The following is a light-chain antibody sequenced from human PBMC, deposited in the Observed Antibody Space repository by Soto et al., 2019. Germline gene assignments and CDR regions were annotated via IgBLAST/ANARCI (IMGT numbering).Light chain of an antibody. Sequence: DIQMTQSPSTLSASVGDRVTITCRASQSISSWLAWYQQKPGKDPKLLIYDASSLESGVPSRFSGSGSGTEFTLTISSLQPDDFATYYCQQYNSYPSTFGQGTKLEIK. V-gene: IGKV1-5*01. CDR2: DAS. CDR1: QSISSW. CDR3: QQYNSYPST. J-gene: IGKJ2*01.